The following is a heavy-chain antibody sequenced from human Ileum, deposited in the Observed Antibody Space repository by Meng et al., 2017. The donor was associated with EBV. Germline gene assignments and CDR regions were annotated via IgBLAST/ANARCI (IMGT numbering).Heavy chain of an antibody. D-gene: IGHD2-15*01. Sequence: LMKYGVEVKKPWASVKVSCNATTNDNHRVHWVGQAPGQWLEWMGVINPSGDKTTYGRKFRERVTMTRETSTKTLFMEVSSLRSEDTAMYYCATDNSVEDITWWFDPWGQGTLVTVSS. V-gene: IGHV1-46*02. J-gene: IGHJ5*02. CDR2: INPSGDKT. CDR3: ATDNSVEDITWWFDP. CDR1: TNDNHRV.